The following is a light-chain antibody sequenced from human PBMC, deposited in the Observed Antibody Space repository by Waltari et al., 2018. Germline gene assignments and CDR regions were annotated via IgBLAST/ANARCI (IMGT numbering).Light chain of an antibody. Sequence: EIVLTQSPGTLSLSPGERVTVSCRASQSVSKYLAWYQQKPGQAPRLLIYDTSTRATGIPDRFSGSGTGTDFSLTITILEPEDVATYFCQKYGTLPATFGQGTKVEIK. J-gene: IGKJ1*01. CDR3: QKYGTLPAT. CDR2: DTS. CDR1: QSVSKY. V-gene: IGKV3-20*01.